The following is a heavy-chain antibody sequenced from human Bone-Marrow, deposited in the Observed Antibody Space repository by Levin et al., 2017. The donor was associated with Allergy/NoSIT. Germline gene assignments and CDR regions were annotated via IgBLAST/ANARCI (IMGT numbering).Heavy chain of an antibody. CDR1: GYSFSNFD. CDR3: TRGYSSASPLDF. J-gene: IGHJ4*02. Sequence: GASVKVSCKASGYSFSNFDINWVRQATGHGLEWMGWMNPRSADTGYAQSFQGRVTITRNTSITTAYMELTSLTFEDTAVYFCTRGYSSASPLDFWGQGSLVTVSS. CDR2: MNPRSADT. V-gene: IGHV1-8*01. D-gene: IGHD6-25*01.